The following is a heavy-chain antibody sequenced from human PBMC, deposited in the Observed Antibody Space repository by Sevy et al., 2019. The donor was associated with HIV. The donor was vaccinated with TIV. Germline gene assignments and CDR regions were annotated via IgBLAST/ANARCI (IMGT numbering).Heavy chain of an antibody. D-gene: IGHD3-22*01. CDR2: ISSSGSTI. V-gene: IGHV3-11*01. CDR1: GFTFSDYY. Sequence: GGSLRLSCAASGFTFSDYYMSWIRQAPGKGLEWVSYISSSGSTIYYAYSVKGRFTISRDNAKNSLYLQMNSLRAEDTAVYYCASSPYYYDSSGYFDYWGQGTLVTVSS. CDR3: ASSPYYYDSSGYFDY. J-gene: IGHJ4*02.